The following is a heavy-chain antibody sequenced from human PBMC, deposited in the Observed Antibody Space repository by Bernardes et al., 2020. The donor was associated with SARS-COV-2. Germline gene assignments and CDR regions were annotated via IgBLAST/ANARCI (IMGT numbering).Heavy chain of an antibody. CDR1: GFTFSSSW. J-gene: IGHJ6*02. CDR2: INTDGSST. Sequence: GGSLRLSCAASGFTFSSSWLHWVRQAPGKGLVWVSRINTDGSSTSYADSVKGRFTISRDNSKNTLYLQMSSLSAEDTAIYYCVKNKDGSRYSALDVWGQGTTVTVSS. V-gene: IGHV3-74*01. D-gene: IGHD3-22*01. CDR3: VKNKDGSRYSALDV.